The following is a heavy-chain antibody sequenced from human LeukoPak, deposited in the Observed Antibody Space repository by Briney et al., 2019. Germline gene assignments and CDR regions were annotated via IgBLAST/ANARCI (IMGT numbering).Heavy chain of an antibody. J-gene: IGHJ4*02. CDR3: ARALAPNYDFWSGYYVD. Sequence: PGGSLRLSCAASGFTFSSYSMNWVRQAPGKGLEWVSSISSSSSYIYYADSVKGRFTISRDNAKNSLYLQMNSLRAEDTAVYYCARALAPNYDFWSGYYVDWGQGTLVTVSS. V-gene: IGHV3-21*01. CDR1: GFTFSSYS. CDR2: ISSSSSYI. D-gene: IGHD3-3*01.